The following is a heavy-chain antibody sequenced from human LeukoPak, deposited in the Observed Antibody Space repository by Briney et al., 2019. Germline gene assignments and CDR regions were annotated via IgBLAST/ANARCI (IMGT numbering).Heavy chain of an antibody. CDR2: FIPSGGTT. CDR1: GYSFTNYL. Sequence: WASVTVSCTASGYSFTNYLIHWVRQAPGQGLEWMGVFIPSGGTTNYARKFQDRVTLTRYTSTTTVYMELSSLRSEDTAVYFCARETYNYGKSFDYWGQGALVTVSS. CDR3: ARETYNYGKSFDY. D-gene: IGHD5-18*01. J-gene: IGHJ4*02. V-gene: IGHV1-46*01.